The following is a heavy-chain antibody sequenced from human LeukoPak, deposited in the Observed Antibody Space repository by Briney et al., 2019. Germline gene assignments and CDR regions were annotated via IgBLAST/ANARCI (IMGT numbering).Heavy chain of an antibody. Sequence: GGSLRLSCAASGFTFTTYGMHWVRQAPGKGLEWVACIYPDGINKDYADSVRGRFIISRDNSKNTLYLQMNSLRAEDTAVYYCAKDWSGNYNWSDPWGQGTLVTVSS. D-gene: IGHD3-3*01. CDR2: IYPDGINK. J-gene: IGHJ5*02. CDR1: GFTFTTYG. V-gene: IGHV3-30*02. CDR3: AKDWSGNYNWSDP.